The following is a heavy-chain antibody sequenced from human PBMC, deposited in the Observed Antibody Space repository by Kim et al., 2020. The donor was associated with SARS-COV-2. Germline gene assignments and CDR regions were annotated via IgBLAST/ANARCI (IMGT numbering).Heavy chain of an antibody. CDR2: IIPILGIA. Sequence: SVKVSCKASGGTFSSYAISWVRQAPGQGLEWMGRIIPILGIANYAQKFQGRVTITADKSTSTAYMELSSLRSEDTAVYYCARAWGDFYYYYCMDVWVQG. V-gene: IGHV1-69*04. CDR3: ARAWGDFYYYYCMDV. CDR1: GGTFSSYA. J-gene: IGHJ6*02. D-gene: IGHD2-21*02.